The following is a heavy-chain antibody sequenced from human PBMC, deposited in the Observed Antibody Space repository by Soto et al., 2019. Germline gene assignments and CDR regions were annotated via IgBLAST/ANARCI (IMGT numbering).Heavy chain of an antibody. J-gene: IGHJ6*02. Sequence: GGSLRLSCAASGFTVSTDWMYWVRQAPGKGLEWISVIKSGGNTHYADSVEGRFSISRDNSKNTVYLQMNSLRGEDTAVYYCVRENYYYGMDVWGQGTTVTASS. V-gene: IGHV3-66*01. CDR3: VRENYYYGMDV. CDR2: IKSGGNT. CDR1: GFTVSTDW.